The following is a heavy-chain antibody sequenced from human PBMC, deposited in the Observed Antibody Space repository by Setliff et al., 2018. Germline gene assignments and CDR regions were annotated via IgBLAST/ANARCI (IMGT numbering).Heavy chain of an antibody. D-gene: IGHD6-25*01. Sequence: PGGSLRLSCAASGFTFRTFSMHLVRQAPGKGLEWVSSISPDSIYIYYADSVKGRFTISRDNAQNSLYLQMNSLGVDDTAVYYCARSPANGGHDAFDIWGQGTMVTVSS. CDR3: ARSPANGGHDAFDI. J-gene: IGHJ3*02. CDR1: GFTFRTFS. V-gene: IGHV3-21*01. CDR2: ISPDSIYI.